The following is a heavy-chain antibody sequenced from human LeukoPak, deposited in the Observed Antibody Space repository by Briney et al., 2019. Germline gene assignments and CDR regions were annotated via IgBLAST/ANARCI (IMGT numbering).Heavy chain of an antibody. CDR3: ARTSEGYCSGGSCWDFYYYMDV. J-gene: IGHJ6*03. CDR2: INDYNGKT. CDR1: GYTFTSYC. V-gene: IGHV1-18*01. D-gene: IGHD2-15*01. Sequence: ASVKVSCKASGYTFTSYCISWVRQAPGQGLEWMGWINDYNGKTNYAHKLQGRVTMTTDTSTNTACMELRGLRSDDTAVYYCARTSEGYCSGGSCWDFYYYMDVWGKGTTVTVSS.